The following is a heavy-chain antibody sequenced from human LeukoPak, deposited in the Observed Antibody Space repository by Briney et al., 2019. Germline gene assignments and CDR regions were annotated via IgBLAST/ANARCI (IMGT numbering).Heavy chain of an antibody. D-gene: IGHD6-13*01. J-gene: IGHJ2*01. CDR1: GFTFSSYA. Sequence: GGSLRLSCAASGFTFSSYAMSWVRQAPGKGLEWVSSISSSSSYIYYADSVKGRFTISRDNAKNSLYLQMNSLRAEDTAVYYCARVRGIAAAEGWYFDLWGRGTLVTVSS. CDR3: ARVRGIAAAEGWYFDL. V-gene: IGHV3-21*01. CDR2: ISSSSSYI.